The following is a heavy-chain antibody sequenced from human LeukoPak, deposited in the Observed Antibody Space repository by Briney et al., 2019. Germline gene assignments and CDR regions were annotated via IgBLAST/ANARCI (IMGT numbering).Heavy chain of an antibody. CDR3: AGALKQSGFDYYFDY. CDR2: ISYDGSNK. Sequence: GSLRLSCAASGFTFSSYAMHWVRQAPGKGLEWVAVISYDGSNKYYADSVKGRFTISRDNSKNTLYLLMNSLRAEDTAVYYCAGALKQSGFDYYFDYWGQGTLVTVSS. V-gene: IGHV3-30*04. J-gene: IGHJ4*02. D-gene: IGHD5-12*01. CDR1: GFTFSSYA.